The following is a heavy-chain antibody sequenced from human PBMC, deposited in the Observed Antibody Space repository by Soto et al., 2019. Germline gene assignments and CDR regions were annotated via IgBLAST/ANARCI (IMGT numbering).Heavy chain of an antibody. CDR1: GYSFTSYW. D-gene: IGHD3-22*01. CDR3: ARPEGLYYYDSSGPIQY. Sequence: PGESLKISCKGSGYSFTSYWIGWVRQMPGKGLEWMGIIYPGDSDTRNSPSFQGQVTISADKSISTAYLQWSSLKASDTAMYYCARPEGLYYYDSSGPIQYWGQGTLVTVSS. J-gene: IGHJ4*02. CDR2: IYPGDSDT. V-gene: IGHV5-51*01.